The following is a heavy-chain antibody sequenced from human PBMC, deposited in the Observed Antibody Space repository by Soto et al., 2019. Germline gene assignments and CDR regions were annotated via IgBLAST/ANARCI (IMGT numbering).Heavy chain of an antibody. J-gene: IGHJ5*02. CDR1: GYTFTGYY. Sequence: ASVKVSCKACGYTFTGYYMHCVRQAPGQGLEWMGWINPNSGGTNYAQKFQGWVTMTRDTSISTAYMELSRLRSDDTAVYYCARALEGLYYDFWSGYYPPWFDPWGQGTLVTVSS. D-gene: IGHD3-3*01. V-gene: IGHV1-2*04. CDR2: INPNSGGT. CDR3: ARALEGLYYDFWSGYYPPWFDP.